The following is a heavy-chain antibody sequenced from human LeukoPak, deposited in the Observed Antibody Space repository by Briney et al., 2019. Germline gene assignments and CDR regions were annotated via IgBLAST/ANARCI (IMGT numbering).Heavy chain of an antibody. Sequence: GGSLRLSCAASGFTFSSYWMSWVRQAPGKGLEWVANIKQDGSEKYYVDSVKGRFTISRDNAKNSLYLQMNSLRAEDTAAYYCARDHALYYYYYYMDVWGKGTTVTVSS. CDR2: IKQDGSEK. V-gene: IGHV3-7*01. J-gene: IGHJ6*03. CDR3: ARDHALYYYYYYMDV. CDR1: GFTFSSYW. D-gene: IGHD2-2*01.